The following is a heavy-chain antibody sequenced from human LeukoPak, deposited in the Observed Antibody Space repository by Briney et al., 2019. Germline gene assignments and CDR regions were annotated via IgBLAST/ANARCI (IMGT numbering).Heavy chain of an antibody. CDR1: GFTISSNY. J-gene: IGHJ4*02. V-gene: IGHV3-7*04. Sequence: PGGSLRLSCAASGFTISSNYMSWVRQAPGKGLEWVANIKQDGSEKYYVDSVKGRFTISRDNAKNSLYLQMNSLRAEDTAVYYCARVRITIFGVVLDYWGQGTLVTVSS. CDR3: ARVRITIFGVVLDY. CDR2: IKQDGSEK. D-gene: IGHD3-3*01.